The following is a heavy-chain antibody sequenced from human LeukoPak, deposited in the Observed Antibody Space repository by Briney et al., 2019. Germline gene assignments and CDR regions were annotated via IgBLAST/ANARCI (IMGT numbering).Heavy chain of an antibody. CDR2: IYYSGST. CDR3: ARLSWGNAFDI. J-gene: IGHJ3*02. D-gene: IGHD3-16*01. V-gene: IGHV4-59*08. Sequence: SETLSLTCTVSGGSISSYYWSWIRQPPGKGPEWIGYIYYSGSTNYNPSLKSRVTISVDTSKNQFSLKLSSVTAADTAVYYCARLSWGNAFDIWGQGTMVTVSS. CDR1: GGSISSYY.